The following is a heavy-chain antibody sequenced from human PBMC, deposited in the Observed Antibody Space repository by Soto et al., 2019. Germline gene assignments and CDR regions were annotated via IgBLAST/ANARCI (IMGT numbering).Heavy chain of an antibody. CDR3: ARVWGGAFDI. D-gene: IGHD3-10*01. V-gene: IGHV4-59*11. CDR1: GGSIRSHY. CDR2: IYYSGST. J-gene: IGHJ3*02. Sequence: PSETLSLTCTVSGGSIRSHYWGWIRQPPGKGLEWIGYIYYSGSTNYNPSLKSRVTISVDTSKNQFSLKLSSVTAADTAVYYCARVWGGAFDIWGQGTMVTVSS.